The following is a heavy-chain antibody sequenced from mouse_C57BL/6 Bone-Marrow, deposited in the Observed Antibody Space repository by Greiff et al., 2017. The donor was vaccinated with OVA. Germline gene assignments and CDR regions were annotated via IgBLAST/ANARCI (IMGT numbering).Heavy chain of an antibody. CDR2: IDPSDSYT. V-gene: IGHV1-69*01. CDR3: ARYGAWFAY. D-gene: IGHD1-1*02. Sequence: QVQLQQPGAELVMPGASVKLSCKASGYTFTSYWMHWVKQRPGQGLEWIGEIDPSDSYTNYNQKFKGKSPLTVDKSSSTAYMQLSSLTSEDSAVYYCARYGAWFAYWGQGTLVTVSA. CDR1: GYTFTSYW. J-gene: IGHJ3*01.